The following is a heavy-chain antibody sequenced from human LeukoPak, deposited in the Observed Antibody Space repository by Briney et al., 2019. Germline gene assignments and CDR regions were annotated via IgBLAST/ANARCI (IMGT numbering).Heavy chain of an antibody. V-gene: IGHV4-61*02. Sequence: SETLSLTCTVSGGSISSGSYYWSWIRQPAGKGLEWIGRIYTSGSTNYNPSLKSRVTISVDTSKNQFSLKLSSVTATDTAVYYCVREYCGGDCYSGEFDYWGQGTLVTVSS. J-gene: IGHJ4*02. CDR3: VREYCGGDCYSGEFDY. CDR2: IYTSGST. CDR1: GGSISSGSYY. D-gene: IGHD2-21*02.